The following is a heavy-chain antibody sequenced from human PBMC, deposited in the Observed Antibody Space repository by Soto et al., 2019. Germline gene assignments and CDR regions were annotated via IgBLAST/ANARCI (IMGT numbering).Heavy chain of an antibody. J-gene: IGHJ6*02. CDR2: IIPIFGTA. Sequence: GASVKVSCKASGGTFSSYAISWVRQAPGQGLEWMGGIIPIFGTANYAQKFQGRVTITADESTSTAYMELSNLRSEDTAVYYCARVGDGSGWYVNYYYYGMDVWGQGTTVTVSS. D-gene: IGHD6-19*01. CDR1: GGTFSSYA. V-gene: IGHV1-69*13. CDR3: ARVGDGSGWYVNYYYYGMDV.